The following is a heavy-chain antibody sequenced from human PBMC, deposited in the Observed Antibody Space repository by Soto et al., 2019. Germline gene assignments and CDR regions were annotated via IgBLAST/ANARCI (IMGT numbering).Heavy chain of an antibody. D-gene: IGHD6-19*01. V-gene: IGHV1-2*02. CDR1: GYTFSGHY. J-gene: IGHJ4*02. Sequence: GASVKVSCKASGYTFSGHYMHCIRQAPGQGPEWLGWTNANSGDTDRAPKFQDRLTMTRDTSISTAYMELSRLRSDDTAVYYCARGGALDGTSPPFNHWGQGTLVTVSS. CDR2: TNANSGDT. CDR3: ARGGALDGTSPPFNH.